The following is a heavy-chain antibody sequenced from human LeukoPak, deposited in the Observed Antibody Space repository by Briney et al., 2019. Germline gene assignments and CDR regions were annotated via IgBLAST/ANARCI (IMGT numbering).Heavy chain of an antibody. Sequence: SETLSLTCTVSGGSISSYYWSWIRQPPGKGLEWIGYLYYSGSTNYNPSLKSRVTISVDTSKNQFSLKLSSVTAADTAVYYCARVRITGTTTAFDYWGQGTLVTVSS. CDR2: LYYSGST. D-gene: IGHD1-7*01. J-gene: IGHJ4*02. V-gene: IGHV4-59*01. CDR1: GGSISSYY. CDR3: ARVRITGTTTAFDY.